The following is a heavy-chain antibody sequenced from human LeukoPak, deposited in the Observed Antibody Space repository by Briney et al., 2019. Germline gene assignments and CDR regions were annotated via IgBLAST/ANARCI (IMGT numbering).Heavy chain of an antibody. CDR3: ARHSLPGXWXLLGGSSDY. V-gene: IGHV4-39*01. Sequence: PSETLSLTCTVSGGSISSSSYYWGWIRQPPGKGLEWIGSIYYSGSTYYNPSLKSRVTISVDTSKNQFSLKLSSVTAADTAVYXCARHSLPGXWXLLGGSSDYWGQGTLVTVSS. D-gene: IGHD1-26*01. CDR1: GGSISSSSYY. J-gene: IGHJ4*02. CDR2: IYYSGST.